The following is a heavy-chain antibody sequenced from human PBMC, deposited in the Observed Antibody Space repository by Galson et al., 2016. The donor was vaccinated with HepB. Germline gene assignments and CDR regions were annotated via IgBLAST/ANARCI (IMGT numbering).Heavy chain of an antibody. CDR1: GFTFSSYA. CDR2: ISYDGSNK. D-gene: IGHD4/OR15-4a*01. Sequence: SLRLSCAASGFTFSSYAMHWVRQAPGKGLEWVAVISYDGSNKYYADSVKGRFTISRDNSKNTLYLQMNSLRAEDTAIYSCAKDCGYDYGPNLDSWGQGTLVTVSS. J-gene: IGHJ5*01. V-gene: IGHV3-30-3*01. CDR3: AKDCGYDYGPNLDS.